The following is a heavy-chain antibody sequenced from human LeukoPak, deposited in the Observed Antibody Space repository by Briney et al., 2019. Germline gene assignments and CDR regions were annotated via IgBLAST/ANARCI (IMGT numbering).Heavy chain of an antibody. V-gene: IGHV1-2*02. Sequence: ASVTVSCKTSGYSFTDYFMHWVRQAPGQGLEWMGWINPNSGGASSAQKFQGRVTMTRDTSITTVYMEVSWLTSDDTAIYYCARADRLDGGPYLIGPWGQGTLVTVSS. CDR2: INPNSGGA. D-gene: IGHD2-21*01. J-gene: IGHJ5*02. CDR1: GYSFTDYF. CDR3: ARADRLDGGPYLIGP.